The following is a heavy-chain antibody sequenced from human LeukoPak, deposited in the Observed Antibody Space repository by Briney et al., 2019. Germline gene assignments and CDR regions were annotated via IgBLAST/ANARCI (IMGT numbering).Heavy chain of an antibody. CDR1: GFTFGTYA. D-gene: IGHD3-10*01. V-gene: IGHV3-23*01. CDR2: ISGSSDYT. Sequence: GGSLRLSCAASGFTFGTYAMSWVRQAPGKGLEWVSAISGSSDYTFYADSVKGRFTISRDNSKNTLYLQMDSLRAEDTAVYYCTRDRVLGSGSSDLWGQGTLVTVSS. J-gene: IGHJ4*02. CDR3: TRDRVLGSGSSDL.